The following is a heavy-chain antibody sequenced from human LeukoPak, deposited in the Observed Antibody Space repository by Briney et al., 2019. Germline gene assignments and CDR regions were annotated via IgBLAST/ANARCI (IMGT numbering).Heavy chain of an antibody. V-gene: IGHV4-59*01. CDR2: IYYSGST. J-gene: IGHJ3*02. CDR3: ARDPRYATTSNAFDI. D-gene: IGHD2-2*01. CDR1: GASISSYY. Sequence: PSETLSLTCTVSGASISSYYWSWIRQPPGKGLEWIGYIYYSGSTNYNPSLKSRVTISVDTSKNQFSLKLSSVTAAHTAVYYCARDPRYATTSNAFDIWSQGTMVTVSS.